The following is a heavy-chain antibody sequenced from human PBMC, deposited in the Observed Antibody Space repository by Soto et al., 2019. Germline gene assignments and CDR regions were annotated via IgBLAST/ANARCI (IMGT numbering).Heavy chain of an antibody. Sequence: GASVKVSCKASGYTFTGYHMHWVRQAPGQGLEWMGWINPNSGGTNYAQKFQGRVTMTRDTSISTAYMELSRLRSDDTAVYYCARDLFGQSSGWYLAPETPLFDYWGQGTLVTVSS. CDR1: GYTFTGYH. J-gene: IGHJ4*02. CDR2: INPNSGGT. D-gene: IGHD6-19*01. V-gene: IGHV1-2*02. CDR3: ARDLFGQSSGWYLAPETPLFDY.